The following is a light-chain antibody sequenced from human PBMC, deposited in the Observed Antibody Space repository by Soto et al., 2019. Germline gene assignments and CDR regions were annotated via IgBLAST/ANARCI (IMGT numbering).Light chain of an antibody. J-gene: IGKJ4*01. Sequence: ETLLTQSPATLSVSPGERATLSCRASQSISSNLAWYQQKPGQAPRLLIYGTSTRATGVPARFSGSGSGTEFTLTISNLQSEDFAVYYCQQYNDWPPLTFGGGTKVDIK. CDR1: QSISSN. CDR2: GTS. CDR3: QQYNDWPPLT. V-gene: IGKV3-15*01.